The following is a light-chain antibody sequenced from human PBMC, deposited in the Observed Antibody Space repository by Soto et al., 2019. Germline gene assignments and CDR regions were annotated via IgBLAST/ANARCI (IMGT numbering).Light chain of an antibody. CDR1: QTVNNN. CDR3: QQYNNWPPWT. V-gene: IGKV3D-15*01. J-gene: IGKJ1*01. Sequence: EIEMTQSPTAMSVSPGERVTLSCKASQTVNNNLAWYQQKPGQAPRLLIYDASTRATGIPARFSGSGSGTDFTLTISSLQSEDFAVYYCQQYNNWPPWTFGQGTKVESK. CDR2: DAS.